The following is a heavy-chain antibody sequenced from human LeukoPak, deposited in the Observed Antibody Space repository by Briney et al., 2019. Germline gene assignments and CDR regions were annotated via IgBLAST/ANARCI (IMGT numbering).Heavy chain of an antibody. V-gene: IGHV3-30*02. D-gene: IGHD3-22*01. CDR2: IRYDGINK. CDR1: GFTFSSYG. J-gene: IGHJ4*02. CDR3: ALIVVIIDFDS. Sequence: GGSLRLSCAASGFTFSSYGMQWVRQAPGKGLEWVAFIRYDGINKYYADSVKGRFTISRDNSKNTLYLQMNSLRAEDTAVYYCALIVVIIDFDSWGQGTLVTVSS.